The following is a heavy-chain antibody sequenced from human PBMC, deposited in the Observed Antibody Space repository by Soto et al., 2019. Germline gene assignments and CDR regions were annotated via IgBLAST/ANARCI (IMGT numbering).Heavy chain of an antibody. CDR2: LYYGRSA. CDR1: GDSISSYY. CDR3: ALRSMAVVPEY. D-gene: IGHD3-22*01. V-gene: IGHV4-59*01. J-gene: IGHJ4*02. Sequence: QLQESGPGLVKPSETLSLTCAVSGDSISSYYCMWIRQPPGKGLESIGYLYYGRSAYYNPSLKSRVTLSVDTSTNQCSLTLSSMTATDTAVYYCALRSMAVVPEYWGQGTLVTVSS.